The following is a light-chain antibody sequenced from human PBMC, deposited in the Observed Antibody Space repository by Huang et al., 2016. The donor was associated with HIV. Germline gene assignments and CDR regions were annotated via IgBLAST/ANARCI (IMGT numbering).Light chain of an antibody. CDR2: GAD. CDR1: ESIGRN. CDR3: QQYNNWPPYT. J-gene: IGKJ2*01. Sequence: EIVMTQSPVIVSVSPGERAALSCRASESIGRNLAWYQQKPGQAPRLLIYGADTRATGIPARFSGSGSGTDFTLTITSLQSEDFAVYYCQQYNNWPPYTFGQGTRLEIK. V-gene: IGKV3-15*01.